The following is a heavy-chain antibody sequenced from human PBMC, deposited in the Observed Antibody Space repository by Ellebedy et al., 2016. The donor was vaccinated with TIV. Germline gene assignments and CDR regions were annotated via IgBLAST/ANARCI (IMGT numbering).Heavy chain of an antibody. CDR3: ARERVLRFLEWLFKGDDAFDI. J-gene: IGHJ3*02. CDR2: INPSGGST. Sequence: AASVKVSCKASGGTFSSYAISWVRQAPGQGLEWMGIINPSGGSTNYAQKFQGRVTMTRDTSTNTVYMQLSSLRSEDTAVYYCARERVLRFLEWLFKGDDAFDIWGQGTMVTVSS. D-gene: IGHD3-3*01. CDR1: GGTFSSYA. V-gene: IGHV1-46*01.